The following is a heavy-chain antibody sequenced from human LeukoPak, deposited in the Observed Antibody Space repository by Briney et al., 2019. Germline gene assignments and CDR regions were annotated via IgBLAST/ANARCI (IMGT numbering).Heavy chain of an antibody. CDR1: GYSISSGYY. Sequence: QPSETLSLTCTVSGYSISSGYYWGWIRQPPGKGLEWIGYIYHSGSTYYNPSLKSRVTISVDRSKNQFSLKLSSVTAADTAVYYCAGTPAGEYFQHWGQGTLVTVSS. CDR3: AGTPAGEYFQH. D-gene: IGHD2-2*01. CDR2: IYHSGST. J-gene: IGHJ1*01. V-gene: IGHV4-38-2*02.